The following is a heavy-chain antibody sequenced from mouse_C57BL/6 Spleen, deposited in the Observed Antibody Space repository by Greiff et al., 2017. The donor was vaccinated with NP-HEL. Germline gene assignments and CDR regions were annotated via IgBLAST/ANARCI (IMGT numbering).Heavy chain of an antibody. V-gene: IGHV1-81*01. CDR3: ARSGTTVVATYWYFDV. D-gene: IGHD1-1*01. Sequence: VQLVESGAELARPGASVKLSCKASGYTFTSYGISWVKQRTGQGLEWIGEIYPRSGNTYYNEKFKGKATLTADKSSSTAYMELRSLTSEDSAVYFCARSGTTVVATYWYFDVWGTGTTVTVSS. CDR2: IYPRSGNT. J-gene: IGHJ1*03. CDR1: GYTFTSYG.